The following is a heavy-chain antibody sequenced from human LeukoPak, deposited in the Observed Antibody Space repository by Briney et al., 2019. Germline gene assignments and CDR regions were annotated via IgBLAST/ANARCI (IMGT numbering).Heavy chain of an antibody. D-gene: IGHD3-10*01. CDR2: ISGDGEST. J-gene: IGHJ4*02. CDR1: GFTFDDYA. V-gene: IGHV3-43*02. CDR3: AKDWYYYGSGPIDY. Sequence: GGSLRLSCAASGFTFDDYAVHWVRLAPGKGLEWVSLISGDGESTHYADSLKGRFTISRDNSKNSLYLQMNSLRTEDTAMYYCAKDWYYYGSGPIDYWGQRTLVTVSS.